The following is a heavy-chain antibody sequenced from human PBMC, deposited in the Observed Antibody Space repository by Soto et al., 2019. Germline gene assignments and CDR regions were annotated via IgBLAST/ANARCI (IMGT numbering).Heavy chain of an antibody. CDR3: AKYSSSWSGNWFDP. CDR1: GGSFSGYY. V-gene: IGHV4-34*01. J-gene: IGHJ5*02. D-gene: IGHD6-13*01. Sequence: SETLSLTCAVYGGSFSGYYWSWIRQPPGKGLEWIGEINHSGSTNYNPSLKSRVTISVDTSKNQFSLKLSSVTAADTAVYYCAKYSSSWSGNWFDPWGQGTLVTVSS. CDR2: INHSGST.